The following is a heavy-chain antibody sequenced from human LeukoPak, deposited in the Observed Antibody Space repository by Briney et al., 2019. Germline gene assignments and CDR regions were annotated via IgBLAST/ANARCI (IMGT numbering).Heavy chain of an antibody. D-gene: IGHD3-10*01. V-gene: IGHV3-53*01. CDR2: IYSDETT. J-gene: IGHJ4*02. Sequence: GGSLRLSCAASGLTVTSIFMSWGRQAPGKGLEWGSVIYSDETTYYADSVKGRFTISRDSSKNSLYLQMNSLRAEDTAVYYCATEFGYFGSGSYAFDSWGQGTLVTVSS. CDR1: GLTVTSIF. CDR3: ATEFGYFGSGSYAFDS.